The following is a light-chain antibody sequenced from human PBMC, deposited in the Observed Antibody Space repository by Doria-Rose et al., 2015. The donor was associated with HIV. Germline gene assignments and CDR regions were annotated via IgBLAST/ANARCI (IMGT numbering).Light chain of an antibody. V-gene: IGKV1-39*01. Sequence: IRVTQSASSLSASVGDRVTITCRASQSTGSFLTWYQQKPGKAPKLLIYAASSLHNGVPSRFSGSGSVADFTLTISSLQPEDFATYFCQQSYSTPLTFGGGTKVEIK. CDR1: QSTGSF. CDR3: QQSYSTPLT. CDR2: AAS. J-gene: IGKJ4*01.